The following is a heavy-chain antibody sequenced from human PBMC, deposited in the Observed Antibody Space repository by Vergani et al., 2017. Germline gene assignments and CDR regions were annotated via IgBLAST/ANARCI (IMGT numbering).Heavy chain of an antibody. D-gene: IGHD6-19*01. CDR1: GASIRSSNYY. CDR2: IYYIGRT. J-gene: IGHJ5*02. Sequence: QLQLQESCPGLVKPSATLSLTCSVSGASIRSSNYYWGWIRQPPGKGLEWIASIYYIGRTYYNPSLKSRVTISVDTSNNQFSLKLSSVTAADTAVYFCARHSTVEWLVKLGWIDPWGQGILVTVSS. V-gene: IGHV4-39*01. CDR3: ARHSTVEWLVKLGWIDP.